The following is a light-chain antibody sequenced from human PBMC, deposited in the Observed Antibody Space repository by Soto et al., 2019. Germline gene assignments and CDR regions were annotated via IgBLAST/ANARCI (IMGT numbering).Light chain of an antibody. V-gene: IGKV2-28*01. J-gene: IGKJ4*01. CDR2: LGS. CDR3: MQALQKELT. CDR1: QSLLHSNGYNY. Sequence: DIVMTQSPLSLPVTPGEPASISCRSSQSLLHSNGYNYLDWYLQKPVQSPQLLIYLGSNRASGVPDRFSGSGSGTDFTLKISRVEAEDVGVYYCMQALQKELTFGGGTKVEIK.